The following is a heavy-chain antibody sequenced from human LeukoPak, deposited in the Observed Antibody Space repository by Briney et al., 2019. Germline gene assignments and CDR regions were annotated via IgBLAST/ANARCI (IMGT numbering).Heavy chain of an antibody. V-gene: IGHV1-2*02. D-gene: IGHD3-22*01. CDR3: ARAGIWDYSDTSGYHNGAFDI. CDR2: MIPYSGGT. CDR1: GYTFTGYY. Sequence: ASVKVSCKASGYTFTGYYMHWVRQAPGQGLEWLGWMIPYSGGTNYAQKFQGRVALTRDTSISTADMELSRLRSDDTAVYYCARAGIWDYSDTSGYHNGAFDIWGQGTMVTVSS. J-gene: IGHJ3*02.